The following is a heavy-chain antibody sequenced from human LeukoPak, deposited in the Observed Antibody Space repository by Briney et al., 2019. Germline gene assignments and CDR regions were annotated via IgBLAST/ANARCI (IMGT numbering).Heavy chain of an antibody. J-gene: IGHJ4*02. Sequence: PGGSLRLSCAASGFTFSNYAMGWVHQAPGKGLEWVSAISGSGGSTYYADSVKDRFTISRDNSKNTLYLQMNSLRAEDTAVYYCASLPHPTYYFDYWGQGTLVTVSS. CDR2: ISGSGGST. V-gene: IGHV3-23*01. D-gene: IGHD1-1*01. CDR3: ASLPHPTYYFDY. CDR1: GFTFSNYA.